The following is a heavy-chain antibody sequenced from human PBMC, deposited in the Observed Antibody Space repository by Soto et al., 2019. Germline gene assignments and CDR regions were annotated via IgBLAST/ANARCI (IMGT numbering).Heavy chain of an antibody. V-gene: IGHV1-18*01. CDR3: ARDQTGYDYIWGSYRYIDY. CDR2: ISAYNGNT. D-gene: IGHD3-16*02. Sequence: ASVKVSCKASGYTFTSYGICWVRQAPGQGLEWMGWISAYNGNTNYAQKLQGRVTMTTDTSTSTAYMELRSLRSDDTAVYYCARDQTGYDYIWGSYRYIDYWGQGTLVTVSS. J-gene: IGHJ4*02. CDR1: GYTFTSYG.